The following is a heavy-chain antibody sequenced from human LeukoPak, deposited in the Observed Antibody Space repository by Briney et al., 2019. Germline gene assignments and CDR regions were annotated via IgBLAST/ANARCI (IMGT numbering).Heavy chain of an antibody. CDR3: ARDREGLDS. J-gene: IGHJ5*01. V-gene: IGHV1-2*02. CDR2: INPKSGDT. Sequence: GASVTVSCKASGYTFSDYNMHWVRQAPGQGPEGMGWINPKSGDTTYAQKFQGRVTLTSDTSTSTGYMDLRRLTSDDTAVYYCARDREGLDSWGQGTLVTVSS. CDR1: GYTFSDYN.